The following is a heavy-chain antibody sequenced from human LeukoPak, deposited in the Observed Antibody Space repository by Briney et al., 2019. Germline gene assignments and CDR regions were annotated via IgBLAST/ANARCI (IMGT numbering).Heavy chain of an antibody. J-gene: IGHJ5*02. CDR1: SGSISSSDYC. D-gene: IGHD2-2*01. V-gene: IGHV4-39*01. Sequence: SETLSLTCTVSSGSISSSDYCWGWIRQPPGKGLEWIGSICYSGSTYYNPSLKSRVTISVDTSKNQFSLKLSSVTAADTAVYYCARGGCSSTSCYGRYNWFNPWGQGTLVTVSS. CDR3: ARGGCSSTSCYGRYNWFNP. CDR2: ICYSGST.